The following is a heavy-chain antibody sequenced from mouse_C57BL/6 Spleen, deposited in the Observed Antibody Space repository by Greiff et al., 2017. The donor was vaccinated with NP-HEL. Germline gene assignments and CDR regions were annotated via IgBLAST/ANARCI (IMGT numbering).Heavy chain of an antibody. J-gene: IGHJ4*01. CDR2: IYPGDGDT. V-gene: IGHV1-82*01. CDR3: ARSVVATPYAMDY. CDR1: GYAFSSSW. Sequence: VQLQQSGPELVKPGASVKISCKASGYAFSSSWMNWVKQRPGKGLEWIGRIYPGDGDTNYNGKFKGKATLTADKSSSTAYMQLSSLTSEDSAVYFCARSVVATPYAMDYWGQGTSVTVSS. D-gene: IGHD1-1*01.